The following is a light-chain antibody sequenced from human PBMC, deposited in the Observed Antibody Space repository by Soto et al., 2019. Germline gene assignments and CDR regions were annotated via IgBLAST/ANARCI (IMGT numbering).Light chain of an antibody. CDR3: QQLFMCPPT. J-gene: IGKJ3*01. Sequence: IQLTQSPSPLSASLGDRAPITCRASQGIINYLAWYQQKPGKAPKLLIYGASTLQGGVPSRFSGSGSGTEFTLTVSSLQPEDLATYYCQQLFMCPPTFGPGTKVDIK. CDR1: QGIINY. V-gene: IGKV1-9*01. CDR2: GAS.